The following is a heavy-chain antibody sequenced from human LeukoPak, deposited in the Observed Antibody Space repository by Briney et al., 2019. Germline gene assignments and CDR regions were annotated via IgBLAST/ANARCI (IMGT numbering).Heavy chain of an antibody. CDR3: ARDRWFDP. CDR2: INHSGST. J-gene: IGHJ5*02. Sequence: SETLSLTCIVSGYSISSGYYWGWIRQPPGKGLEWIGEINHSGSTNYNPSLKSRVTISVDTSKNQFSLKLSSVTAADTAVYYCARDRWFDPWGQGTLVTVSS. CDR1: GYSISSGYY. V-gene: IGHV4-38-2*02.